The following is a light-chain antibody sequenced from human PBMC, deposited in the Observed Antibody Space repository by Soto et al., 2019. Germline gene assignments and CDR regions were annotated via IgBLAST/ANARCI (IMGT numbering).Light chain of an antibody. CDR3: QQYGCFLRT. Sequence: DIQMTQSPSALSASVGDRVVITCRASQNINRGLAWYQQKPGEAPKLLIFKASTAHGGVPSWFSGCGAGTDFSLTISSLQPYDFATYYCQQYGCFLRTFRQGTKVEIK. J-gene: IGKJ1*01. CDR2: KAS. V-gene: IGKV1-5*03. CDR1: QNINRG.